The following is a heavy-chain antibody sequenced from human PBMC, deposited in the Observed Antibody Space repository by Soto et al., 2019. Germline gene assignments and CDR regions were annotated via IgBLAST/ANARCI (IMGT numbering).Heavy chain of an antibody. Sequence: GGSLRLSCAASGFTFSSYAMSWVRQAPGKGLEWVSAISGSGGSTYYADSVKGRFTISRDNSKNTLYLQMNSLRAEDTAVYYCAKTVAQKGYYYGMDVWSQGTTVTVSS. CDR3: AKTVAQKGYYYGMDV. CDR2: ISGSGGST. V-gene: IGHV3-23*01. D-gene: IGHD6-19*01. CDR1: GFTFSSYA. J-gene: IGHJ6*02.